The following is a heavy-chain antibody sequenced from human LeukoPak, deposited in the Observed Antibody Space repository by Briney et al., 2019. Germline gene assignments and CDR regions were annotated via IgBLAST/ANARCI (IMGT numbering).Heavy chain of an antibody. V-gene: IGHV3-49*03. D-gene: IGHD1-7*01. CDR1: GFTFGDYA. CDR2: IRSKTYGGTG. J-gene: IGHJ4*02. Sequence: GGSLRLSCTASGFTFGDYAMNWFRQAPGKGLEWVGFIRSKTYGGTGEYAAFVKGRFTISRDDSKNTLYLQMNSLKTEDTAVYYCTTDFLEPELLGYWGQGTLVTVSS. CDR3: TTDFLEPELLGY.